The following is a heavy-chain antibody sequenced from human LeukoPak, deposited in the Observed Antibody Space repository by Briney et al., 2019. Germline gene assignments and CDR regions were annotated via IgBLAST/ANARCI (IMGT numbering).Heavy chain of an antibody. CDR3: ARGQQWLVQDEYYFGY. CDR2: IWYDGSNK. CDR1: GFTFSSYG. Sequence: GGSLRLSCAASGFTFSSYGMHWVRQAPGKGLEWVAVIWYDGSNKYYADSVKGRFTISRDNSKNTLYLQMNSLRAEDTAVYYCARGQQWLVQDEYYFGYWGQGTLVTVSS. V-gene: IGHV3-33*01. D-gene: IGHD6-19*01. J-gene: IGHJ4*02.